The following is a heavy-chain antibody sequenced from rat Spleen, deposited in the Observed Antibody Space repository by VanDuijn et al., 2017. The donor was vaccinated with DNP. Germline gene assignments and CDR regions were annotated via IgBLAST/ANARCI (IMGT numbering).Heavy chain of an antibody. CDR2: ISIGGGST. J-gene: IGHJ2*01. CDR3: ASLITLFDY. CDR1: GFTFNNYF. V-gene: IGHV5-25*01. D-gene: IGHD1-1*01. Sequence: EVQLVESGGGLVQPGRSLTLSCEVSGFTFNNYFMAWVRQAPKKGLEWVATISIGGGSTYYRDSVKGRFTVSRDNAKSSLYLQMDSLRSEDTATYYCASLITLFDYWGQGVMVTVSS.